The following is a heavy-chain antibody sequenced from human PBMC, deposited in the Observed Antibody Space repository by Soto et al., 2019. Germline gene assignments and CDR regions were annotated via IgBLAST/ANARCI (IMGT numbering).Heavy chain of an antibody. Sequence: KAGGSLRLSCAASGFIFGTYTMNWVRQAPGKGLEWVSSISNSGTYVTYADTVKGRFTISRDNDKNSLFLQMNSLRADDTAVYYCETAREKWLEGYRADYWGQGPLVTVSS. J-gene: IGHJ4*02. CDR3: ETAREKWLEGYRADY. V-gene: IGHV3-21*06. CDR2: ISNSGTYV. CDR1: GFIFGTYT. D-gene: IGHD5-12*01.